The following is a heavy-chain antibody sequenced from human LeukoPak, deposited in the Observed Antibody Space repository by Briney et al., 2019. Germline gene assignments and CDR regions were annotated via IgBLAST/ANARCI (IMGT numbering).Heavy chain of an antibody. CDR1: GFTFSSYS. D-gene: IGHD2/OR15-2a*01. J-gene: IGHJ6*02. V-gene: IGHV3-48*01. CDR3: AKYSYSVSYYGMDV. CDR2: ISSSGGTL. Sequence: GGSLRLSCAASGFTFSSYSMNWVRQAPGKGLEWVSYISSSGGTLNYADSVKGRFTISRDNAKNSLYLQMNSLRAEDTALYYCAKYSYSVSYYGMDVWGQGTTVTVSS.